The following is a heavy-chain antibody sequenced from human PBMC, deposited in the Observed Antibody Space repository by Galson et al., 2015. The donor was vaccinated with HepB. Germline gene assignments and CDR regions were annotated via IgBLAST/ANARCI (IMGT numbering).Heavy chain of an antibody. CDR3: ARDFWSGSMEDWFDP. V-gene: IGHV1-58*01. CDR1: GFTFTSSA. Sequence: SVKVSCKASGFTFTSSAVQWVRQARGQRLEWIGWIVVGSGNTNYAQKFQERVTITRDMSTSTAYMELSSLRSEDTAVYYCARDFWSGSMEDWFDPWGQGTLVTVSS. D-gene: IGHD3-3*01. CDR2: IVVGSGNT. J-gene: IGHJ5*02.